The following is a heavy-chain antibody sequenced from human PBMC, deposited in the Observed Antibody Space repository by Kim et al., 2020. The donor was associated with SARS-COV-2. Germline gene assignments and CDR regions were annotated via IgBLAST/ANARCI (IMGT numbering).Heavy chain of an antibody. CDR3: AKDPLRHFDWSPGGMDV. CDR2: ISGSGASR. CDR1: GFMFSNYA. D-gene: IGHD3-9*01. Sequence: GGSLRLSCAASGFMFSNYALSWVRQAPGKGLEWVSGISGSGASRFYADPVKGRFTISRDNSMNTLNLQMNSLRADDTAVYYCAKDPLRHFDWSPGGMDVWGQGTTVTVSS. V-gene: IGHV3-23*01. J-gene: IGHJ6*02.